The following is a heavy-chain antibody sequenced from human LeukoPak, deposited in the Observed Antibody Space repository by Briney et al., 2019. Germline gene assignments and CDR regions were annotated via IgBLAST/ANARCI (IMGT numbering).Heavy chain of an antibody. V-gene: IGHV4-4*07. CDR3: ASGRAARAFDI. J-gene: IGHJ3*02. CDR2: IYTSGST. Sequence: KPSETLSLTCTVSGGSISRYYWSWIRQPAGKGLEWIGRIYTSGSTNYNPSLKSRVTMSVDTSKDQFSQKLSSVTAADTAVYYWASGRAARAFDIWGQGTMVTVSS. D-gene: IGHD2-15*01. CDR1: GGSISRYY.